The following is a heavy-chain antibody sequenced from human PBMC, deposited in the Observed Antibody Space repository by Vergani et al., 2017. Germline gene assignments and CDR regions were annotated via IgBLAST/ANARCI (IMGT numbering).Heavy chain of an antibody. CDR1: GYTFTSYD. J-gene: IGHJ5*02. Sequence: QVQLVQSGAEVKKPGDSVKVSCKASGYTFTSYDINWVRQATGQGLEWMGWMNPNSGNTGYAQKFQGRVTMTRNTSISTAYMELNSLRSEDTAVYYCARARIVVVPAASYWVDAWGQGTLVTVSS. CDR2: MNPNSGNT. D-gene: IGHD2-2*01. CDR3: ARARIVVVPAASYWVDA. V-gene: IGHV1-8*01.